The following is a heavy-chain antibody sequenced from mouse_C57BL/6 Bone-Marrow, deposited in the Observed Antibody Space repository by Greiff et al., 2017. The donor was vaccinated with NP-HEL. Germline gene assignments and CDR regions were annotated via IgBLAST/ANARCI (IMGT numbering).Heavy chain of an antibody. CDR2: IWSGGST. CDR3: AKNPYPWAMDY. J-gene: IGHJ4*01. Sequence: VMLVESGPGLVQPSQSLSITCTVSGFSLTSYGVHWVRQPPGKGLEWLGVIWSGGSTDYNAAFISRLSISKDNSKSQVFFKMNSLQADDTAIYYCAKNPYPWAMDYWGQGTSVTVSS. CDR1: GFSLTSYG. V-gene: IGHV2-4*01. D-gene: IGHD2-10*01.